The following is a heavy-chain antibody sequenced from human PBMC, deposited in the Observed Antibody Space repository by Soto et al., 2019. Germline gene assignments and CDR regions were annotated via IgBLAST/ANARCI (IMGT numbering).Heavy chain of an antibody. J-gene: IGHJ4*02. CDR2: IFWDYDK. D-gene: IGHD3-3*01. Sequence: QITLKESGPTLVKPTQTLTLSCTFSGFSLSTSGVAVGWIRQAPRKAPEWLAFIFWDYDKRYSPSLENRLTITKDTSKNQVVLTMTNMDPWDTATYYCARIFDFWSGYYFSYWGRVTLVTVSS. CDR3: ARIFDFWSGYYFSY. V-gene: IGHV2-5*02. CDR1: GFSLSTSGVA.